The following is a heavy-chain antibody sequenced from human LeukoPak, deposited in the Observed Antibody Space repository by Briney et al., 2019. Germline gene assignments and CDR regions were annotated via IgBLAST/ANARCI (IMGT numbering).Heavy chain of an antibody. CDR3: ARDFDDYYYYYYMDV. J-gene: IGHJ6*03. V-gene: IGHV3-11*01. Sequence: GGSLRLSCAASGFTFSDYYMSWIRQAPGKGLEWVSYISSSGSTIYYADSVKGRFTISRDNAKNSLYLQMNSLRAEDTAVYYCARDFDDYYYYYYMDVWGKGTTVTISS. CDR2: ISSSGSTI. CDR1: GFTFSDYY.